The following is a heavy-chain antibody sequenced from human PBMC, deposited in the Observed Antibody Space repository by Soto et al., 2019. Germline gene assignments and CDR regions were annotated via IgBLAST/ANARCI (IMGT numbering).Heavy chain of an antibody. J-gene: IGHJ4*02. CDR1: GYTFTSYY. V-gene: IGHV1-46*03. D-gene: IGHD6-13*01. Sequence: GASVKVSCKASGYTFTSYYMHWVRQAPGQGLEWMGIINPSGGSTSYAQKFQGRVTMTRDTSTSTVYMELSSLRSEDTAVYYCARFRVHTHSSSWYDYWGQGTLVTVSS. CDR3: ARFRVHTHSSSWYDY. CDR2: INPSGGST.